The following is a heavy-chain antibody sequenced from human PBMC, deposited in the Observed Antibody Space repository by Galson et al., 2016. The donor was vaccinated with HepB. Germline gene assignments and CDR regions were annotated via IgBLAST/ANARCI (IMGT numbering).Heavy chain of an antibody. V-gene: IGHV6-1*01. CDR2: TYYRSKWYN. Sequence: CAISGDSVSSNSVTWNWIRQSPSRRLEWLGRTYYRSKWYNDYAVSVKSRMTINPDTSKNQFSLKLSSVTAADTAVYYCAKGGCGGSCYGQRGIDPWGQGTLVTVSS. D-gene: IGHD2-15*01. J-gene: IGHJ5*02. CDR1: GDSVSSNSVT. CDR3: AKGGCGGSCYGQRGIDP.